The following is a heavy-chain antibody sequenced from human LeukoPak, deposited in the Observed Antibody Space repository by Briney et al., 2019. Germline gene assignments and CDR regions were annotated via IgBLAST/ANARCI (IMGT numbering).Heavy chain of an antibody. D-gene: IGHD3-22*01. CDR1: GYTFTGYY. J-gene: IGHJ2*01. Sequence: ASVKVSCKASGYTFTGYYMHWVRQAPGQGLEWMGWINPNSGGTNYAQKFQGRVTMTRDTSISTAYMELSRLRSDDTAVYYCAREYYDSSGYETGWYFDLWGRGTLVTVSS. V-gene: IGHV1-2*02. CDR2: INPNSGGT. CDR3: AREYYDSSGYETGWYFDL.